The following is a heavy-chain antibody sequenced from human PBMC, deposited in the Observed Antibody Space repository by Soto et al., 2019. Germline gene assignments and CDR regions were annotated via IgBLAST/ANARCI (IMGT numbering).Heavy chain of an antibody. CDR1: GYTFSSYG. D-gene: IGHD6-19*01. Sequence: QVQLVESGGGVVQPGRSLRLSCAASGYTFSSYGMHWVRQAPGKGLEWVAVISSDGSKKYYVDSVKGRFTISRDDSKNTVDLQMNSRRGEDTAGYYCTRDQSSAFHHWGQGTLVTVSS. CDR2: ISSDGSKK. CDR3: TRDQSSAFHH. J-gene: IGHJ4*02. V-gene: IGHV3-30*03.